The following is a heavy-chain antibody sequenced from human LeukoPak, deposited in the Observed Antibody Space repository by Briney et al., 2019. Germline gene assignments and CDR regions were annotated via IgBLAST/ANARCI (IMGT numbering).Heavy chain of an antibody. Sequence: ASVKVSCKASGGTFSNYAISWVRQAPGQGLEWMGGIIPIFGTANYAQRLQDRVTITADESTSTAYMEIKSLRSEDTAVYYCARVANAGYDYGHFDCWGQGTLVTVSS. V-gene: IGHV1-69*13. D-gene: IGHD5-12*01. CDR3: ARVANAGYDYGHFDC. J-gene: IGHJ4*02. CDR1: GGTFSNYA. CDR2: IIPIFGTA.